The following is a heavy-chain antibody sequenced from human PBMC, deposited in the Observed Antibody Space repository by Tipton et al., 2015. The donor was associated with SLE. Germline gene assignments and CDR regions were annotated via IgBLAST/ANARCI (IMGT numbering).Heavy chain of an antibody. D-gene: IGHD5-24*01. Sequence: SLRLSCAASGFTFSSYWMSWVRQAPGKGLEWVANIKQDGSEKYYVDSVKGRFTISRDNAKNSLYLQMNSLRAEDTAVYYCARDWGRDGYNGHDYWGQGTLVTVSS. CDR1: GFTFSSYW. CDR2: IKQDGSEK. J-gene: IGHJ4*02. V-gene: IGHV3-7*01. CDR3: ARDWGRDGYNGHDY.